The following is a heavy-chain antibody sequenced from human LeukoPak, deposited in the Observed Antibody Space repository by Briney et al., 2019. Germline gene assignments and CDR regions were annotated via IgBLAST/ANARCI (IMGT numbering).Heavy chain of an antibody. J-gene: IGHJ4*02. CDR2: IYYSGST. CDR3: ARHGSGIDY. V-gene: IGHV4-30-4*07. D-gene: IGHD1-26*01. Sequence: PSQTLSLTCTVSGASISSGGYFWSWIRQPPGKGLEWIGYIYYSGSTNYNPSLKSRVTVSVDTSKNQLSLKLSSVTAADTAVYYCARHGSGIDYWGQGTLVTVSS. CDR1: GASISSGGYF.